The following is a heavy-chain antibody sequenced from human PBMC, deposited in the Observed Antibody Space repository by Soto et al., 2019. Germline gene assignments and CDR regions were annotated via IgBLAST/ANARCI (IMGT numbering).Heavy chain of an antibody. CDR3: TTDDYCSGGSCYGAGAFDI. D-gene: IGHD2-15*01. Sequence: GGSLRLSCAASGFTFNNAWMSWVRQAPGKGLEWVGRIKSKTDGGTTDYAAPVNGRFTISRDDSKNTLCLQMNSLTTEDTAVYYCTTDDYCSGGSCYGAGAFDIWGQGTMVTVSS. J-gene: IGHJ3*02. CDR1: GFTFNNAW. V-gene: IGHV3-15*01. CDR2: IKSKTDGGTT.